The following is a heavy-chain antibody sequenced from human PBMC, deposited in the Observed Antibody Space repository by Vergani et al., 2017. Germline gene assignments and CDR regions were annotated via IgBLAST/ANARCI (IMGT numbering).Heavy chain of an antibody. CDR3: ARAGGGWNGDAFDI. CDR1: GDSVSSHSAA. J-gene: IGHJ3*02. CDR2: TYYRSTGYN. Sequence: QVQLQQSGPGLVKPSQTLSLTCAISGDSVSSHSAAWNWIRQSPSRGREWLGRTYYRSTGYNDYAVSVKSRITINPDTSKNQFSLQLNPVTPEDTAVYYCARAGGGWNGDAFDIWGQGTMVTVSS. V-gene: IGHV6-1*01. D-gene: IGHD1-1*01.